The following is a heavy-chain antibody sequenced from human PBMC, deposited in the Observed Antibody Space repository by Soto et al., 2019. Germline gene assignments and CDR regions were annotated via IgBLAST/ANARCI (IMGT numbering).Heavy chain of an antibody. D-gene: IGHD3-3*01. J-gene: IGHJ1*01. Sequence: EVQLVESGGGLVSPGGSLRLSCAASGFTFSDYSMNWVRQAPGKGLEWVSSISTWSSYIYYEDSVKGLFTPSRDAAKNSLHLQMVSLRSEDTAISYCVTDQPGDPDLWSGYLNPGYFQHWGQGTLVTVSS. CDR2: ISTWSSYI. CDR1: GFTFSDYS. V-gene: IGHV3-21*02. CDR3: VTDQPGDPDLWSGYLNPGYFQH.